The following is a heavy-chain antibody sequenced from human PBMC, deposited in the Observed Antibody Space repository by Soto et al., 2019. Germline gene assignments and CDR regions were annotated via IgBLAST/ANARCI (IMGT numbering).Heavy chain of an antibody. CDR1: GGTFSSCA. V-gene: IGHV1-69*13. D-gene: IGHD3-3*01. CDR2: IIPIFGTA. CDR3: AKSKGLSGFWSGYSPGYYGMDV. Sequence: SVKVSCKASGGTFSSCAISWVRQAPGQGLEWMGGIIPIFGTANYAQKFQGRVTITADESTSTAYMELSSLRSEDTAVYYCAKSKGLSGFWSGYSPGYYGMDVWGQGTTVTVSS. J-gene: IGHJ6*02.